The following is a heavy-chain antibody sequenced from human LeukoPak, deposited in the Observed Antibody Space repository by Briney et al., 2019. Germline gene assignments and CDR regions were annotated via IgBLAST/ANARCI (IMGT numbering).Heavy chain of an antibody. Sequence: SETLSLTCTLSGGSISSSSYYWDWSRQYPGKGLEWLGTIYYSGSTYYNASLKSRLFISVYTSNNPFSLRLSFVTAADTAVYYCARRRYYDATGYLDWGQGTLITVSS. J-gene: IGHJ1*01. D-gene: IGHD3-22*01. CDR2: IYYSGST. V-gene: IGHV4-39*01. CDR1: GGSISSSSYY. CDR3: ARRRYYDATGYLD.